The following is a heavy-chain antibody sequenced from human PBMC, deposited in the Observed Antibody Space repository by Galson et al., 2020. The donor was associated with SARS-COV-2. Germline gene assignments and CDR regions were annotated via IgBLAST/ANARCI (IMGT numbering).Heavy chain of an antibody. CDR3: ARGQRQVNMVLMIVSSGAFYFDS. D-gene: IGHD2-8*01. CDR2: INPPGNI. CDR1: GESFNGHY. V-gene: IGHV4-34*01. J-gene: IGHJ4*02. Sequence: SETMSLTCAVYGESFNGHYWSWIRPPPGKGLEWIGEINPPGNIHYSPSLKSRITISADTSTNQFSLKLTSVTAADTAVYFCARGQRQVNMVLMIVSSGAFYFDSWGQGTLVTVSA.